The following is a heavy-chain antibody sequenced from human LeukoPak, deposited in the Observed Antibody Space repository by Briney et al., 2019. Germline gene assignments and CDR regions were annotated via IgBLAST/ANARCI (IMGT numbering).Heavy chain of an antibody. D-gene: IGHD5-18*01. CDR1: GYTFTSYY. J-gene: IGHJ6*02. Sequence: ASVKVSCKASGYTFTSYYMHWVRQAPGQGLEWMGWINPNSGGTNYAQKFQGRVAMTRDTSIRTAYMELSRLRSDDTTVYYCARPYCYGFYYYYGMDVWGQGTTVTVSS. V-gene: IGHV1-2*02. CDR3: ARPYCYGFYYYYGMDV. CDR2: INPNSGGT.